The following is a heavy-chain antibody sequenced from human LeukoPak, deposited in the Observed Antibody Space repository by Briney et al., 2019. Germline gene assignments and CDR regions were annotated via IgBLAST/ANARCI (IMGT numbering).Heavy chain of an antibody. D-gene: IGHD4-17*01. J-gene: IGHJ4*02. CDR1: GFTVSSNY. CDR2: ISGSGGST. V-gene: IGHV3-23*01. Sequence: GGSLRLSCAASGFTVSSNYMSWVRQAPGKGLEWVSAISGSGGSTYYADSVKGRFTISRDNSKNTLYLQMNSLRAEDTAVYYCAKRTYGDYAGGLDYWGQGTLVTVSS. CDR3: AKRTYGDYAGGLDY.